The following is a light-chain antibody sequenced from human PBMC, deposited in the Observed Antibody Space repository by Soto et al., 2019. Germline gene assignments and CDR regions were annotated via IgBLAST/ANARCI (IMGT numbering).Light chain of an antibody. CDR2: DVS. J-gene: IGLJ2*01. V-gene: IGLV2-14*03. CDR3: SSYTSGSTVV. Sequence: QSALTQPASVSGSPGQSITISCTGTSSDVGGYNYVSWYQHHPGKAPKLMIYDVSNRPSGVSNRLSGSRSGNTASLAISGLQAEDEAHYDCSSYTSGSTVVFGGGTKLTLL. CDR1: SSDVGGYNY.